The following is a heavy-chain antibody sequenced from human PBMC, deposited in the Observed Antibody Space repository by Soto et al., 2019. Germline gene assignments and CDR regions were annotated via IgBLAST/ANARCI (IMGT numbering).Heavy chain of an antibody. D-gene: IGHD3-22*01. CDR1: GASITSGGYY. CDR3: ARGGAPKNYHEGGGSYSSNVKYPLDI. CDR2: IFYRGST. Sequence: SETLSLTCRVSGASITSGGYYWTWIRQLPGKGLEWIGCIFYRGSTYYNPSLKSRSTISIDTSRNQFSLKLTSVTAAGTAVYYCARGGAPKNYHEGGGSYSSNVKYPLDIWGQGTMVTVSS. V-gene: IGHV4-31*03. J-gene: IGHJ3*02.